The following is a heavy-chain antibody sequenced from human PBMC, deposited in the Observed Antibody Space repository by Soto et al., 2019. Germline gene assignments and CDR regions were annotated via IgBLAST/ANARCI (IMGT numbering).Heavy chain of an antibody. CDR2: ISGSGGST. V-gene: IGHV3-23*01. J-gene: IGHJ6*02. D-gene: IGHD4-17*01. CDR1: GFTFSSYA. CDR3: AKAHDYGVRNYYFGVYGMDV. Sequence: GGSLRLSCAASGFTFSSYAMSWVRQAPGKGLEWVSAISGSGGSTYYADSVKGRFTISRDNSKNTLYPQMNSLRAEDTAVYYCAKAHDYGVRNYYFGVYGMDVWGQGTTVTVSS.